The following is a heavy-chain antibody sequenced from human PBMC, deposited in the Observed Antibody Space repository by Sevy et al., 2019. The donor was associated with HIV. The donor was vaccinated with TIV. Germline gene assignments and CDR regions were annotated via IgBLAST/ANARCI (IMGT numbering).Heavy chain of an antibody. V-gene: IGHV4-59*01. J-gene: IGHJ6*02. CDR2: FYYSRST. CDR3: ARAYSEYHYGMDV. CDR1: GDSISGYY. Sequence: SETLSLTCTVSGDSISGYYGSWIRQPPGKGLEWIGYFYYSRSTNYNPSLKSRVTISVDTSKNQVSLKVSSVTTADTAVYYCARAYSEYHYGMDVWGQGTTVTVSS. D-gene: IGHD4-4*01.